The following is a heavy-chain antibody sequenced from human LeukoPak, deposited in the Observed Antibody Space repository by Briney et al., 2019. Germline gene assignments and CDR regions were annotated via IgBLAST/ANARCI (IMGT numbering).Heavy chain of an antibody. D-gene: IGHD2-21*02. CDR2: ISGSGGST. V-gene: IGHV3-23*01. Sequence: VGSLRLSCAASGFTFSSYAMSWVRQAPGKGLEWVSAISGSGGSTYYADSVKGRFTISRDNSKNTLYLQMNSLRAEDTAVYYCAKEMAYCGGDCYSWVGTFDYWGQGTLVTVSS. J-gene: IGHJ4*02. CDR1: GFTFSSYA. CDR3: AKEMAYCGGDCYSWVGTFDY.